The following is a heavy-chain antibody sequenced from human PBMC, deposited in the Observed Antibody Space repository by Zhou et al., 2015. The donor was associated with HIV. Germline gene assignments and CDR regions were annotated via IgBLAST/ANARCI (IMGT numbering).Heavy chain of an antibody. CDR3: ARDVPYYYDTSGYWFDY. J-gene: IGHJ4*02. D-gene: IGHD3-22*01. V-gene: IGHV1-8*01. Sequence: QVQLVQSGAEVKKPGASVKVSCKASGYTFISYDINWVRQATGQGLEWMGWMNPNSGNTGYAQKFQGRVTMTRNTSISTAYMELSSLRSEDTAVYYCARDVPYYYDTSGYWFDYWGQGILVTVSS. CDR2: MNPNSGNT. CDR1: GYTFISYD.